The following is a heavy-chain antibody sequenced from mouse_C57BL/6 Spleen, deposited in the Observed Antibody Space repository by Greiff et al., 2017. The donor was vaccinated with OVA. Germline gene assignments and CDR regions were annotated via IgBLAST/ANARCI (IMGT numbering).Heavy chain of an antibody. D-gene: IGHD1-1*01. CDR2: ISGGGGNT. Sequence: DVHLVESGGGLVKPGGSLKLSCAASGFTFSSYTMSWVRQTPEKRLEWVATISGGGGNTYYPDSVKGRFTLSRDNAKNTLYLQMSSLRAEDTALYYCARDYYGSSPFAYWGQGTLVTVSA. CDR3: ARDYYGSSPFAY. CDR1: GFTFSSYT. J-gene: IGHJ3*01. V-gene: IGHV5-9*01.